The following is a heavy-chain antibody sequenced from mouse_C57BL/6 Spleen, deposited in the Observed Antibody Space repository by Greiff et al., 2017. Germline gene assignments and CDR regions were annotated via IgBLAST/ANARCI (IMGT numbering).Heavy chain of an antibody. CDR2: IYPGNSDT. Sequence: EVQLQQSGTVLARPGASVKMSCKTSGYTFTSYWMHWVKQRPGQGLEWIGAIYPGNSDTSYNQKFKGKAKLTAVTSASTAYMELSSLTNEDSAVYYCTRKITTVVKDYFDYWGQGTTLTVSS. CDR3: TRKITTVVKDYFDY. V-gene: IGHV1-5*01. J-gene: IGHJ2*01. D-gene: IGHD1-1*01. CDR1: GYTFTSYW.